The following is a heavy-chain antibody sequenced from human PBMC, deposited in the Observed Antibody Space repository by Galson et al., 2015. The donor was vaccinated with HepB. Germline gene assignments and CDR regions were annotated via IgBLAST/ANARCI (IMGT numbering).Heavy chain of an antibody. Sequence: SVKVSCKASGYTFTGYYMHWVRQAPGQGLEWMGWVNPNSRGTNYAQKFQGRVTMTRDTSISTVYMELSRLRSDDTAVYYCTRGANYYDSSGYSSDFDYWGQGTLVTVPS. CDR1: GYTFTGYY. D-gene: IGHD3-22*01. V-gene: IGHV1-2*02. CDR2: VNPNSRGT. CDR3: TRGANYYDSSGYSSDFDY. J-gene: IGHJ4*02.